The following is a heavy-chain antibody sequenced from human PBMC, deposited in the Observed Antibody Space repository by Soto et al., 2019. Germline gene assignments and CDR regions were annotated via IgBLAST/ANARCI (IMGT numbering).Heavy chain of an antibody. CDR2: IVVSSGNT. CDR3: AADRADYDFWSGYYTFAY. CDR1: GFTFTSSA. J-gene: IGHJ4*02. V-gene: IGHV1-58*01. D-gene: IGHD3-3*01. Sequence: SVKVSCKASGFTFTSSAVQCVLQSVLRRREWIGCIVVSSGNTNYAQKFQERVTITRDMSTSTAYMELSSLRSEDTAVYYCAADRADYDFWSGYYTFAYWGQGTLVTVSS.